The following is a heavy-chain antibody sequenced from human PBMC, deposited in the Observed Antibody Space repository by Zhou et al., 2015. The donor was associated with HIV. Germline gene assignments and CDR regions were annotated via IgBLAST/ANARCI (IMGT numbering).Heavy chain of an antibody. D-gene: IGHD3-3*02. CDR1: GGTFNNYT. CDR3: ARRSDISEYFDF. CDR2: IIPVFGTA. V-gene: IGHV1-69*06. Sequence: QVQLVQSGAEVKKPGSSVKVSCKASGGTFNNYTISWVRQAPGQGLEWMGGIIPVFGTANYAQKFQGRVTITADRSTNTAYMELRSLTFGDMAVYYCARRSDISEYFDFWGQGTLVTVSS. J-gene: IGHJ4*02.